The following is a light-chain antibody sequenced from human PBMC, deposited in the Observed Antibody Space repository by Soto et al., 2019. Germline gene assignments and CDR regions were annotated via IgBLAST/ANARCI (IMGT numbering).Light chain of an antibody. CDR1: PGISSY. Sequence: AIRMTQSPSSFSASTGDRVTITCRASPGISSYLAWYQQKPGKAPKLLIYAASTLQSGVPSRFSGSGSGTDFTLTISCLQSEDVATYYCQQYYSYPRTFGQGTKVEIK. CDR2: AAS. J-gene: IGKJ1*01. CDR3: QQYYSYPRT. V-gene: IGKV1-8*01.